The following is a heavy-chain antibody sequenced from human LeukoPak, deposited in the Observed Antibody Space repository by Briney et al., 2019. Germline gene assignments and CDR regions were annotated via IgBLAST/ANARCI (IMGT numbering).Heavy chain of an antibody. V-gene: IGHV1-2*02. J-gene: IGHJ6*02. CDR3: ARVVHEYYYYGMDV. CDR1: GYTFTGYY. Sequence: ASVKVSCKASGYTFTGYYMHWVRRAPGQGLEWMGWINPNSGGTDYAQKFQGRVTMTRDTSISTAYMELSRLRSDDTAVYYCARVVHEYYYYGMDVWGQGTTVTVSS. CDR2: INPNSGGT.